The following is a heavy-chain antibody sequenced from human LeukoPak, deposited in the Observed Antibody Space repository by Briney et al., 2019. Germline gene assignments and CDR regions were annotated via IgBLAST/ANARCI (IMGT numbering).Heavy chain of an antibody. CDR2: ISSSSCYI. CDR1: GYTFSIYS. CDR3: ARDVYSSGWYSSYYFDY. V-gene: IGHV3-21*01. D-gene: IGHD6-19*01. J-gene: IGHJ4*02. Sequence: GGSLRLSCAASGYTFSIYSMNWVRQAPGKGREWGSSISSSSCYIYYADLVKGRFTISRDNDKNSLYLQMNSLRAEGTAVYYCARDVYSSGWYSSYYFDYWGQGTLVTVSS.